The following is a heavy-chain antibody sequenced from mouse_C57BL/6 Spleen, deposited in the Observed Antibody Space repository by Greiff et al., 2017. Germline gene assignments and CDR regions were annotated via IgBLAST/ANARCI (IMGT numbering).Heavy chain of an antibody. D-gene: IGHD1-1*01. CDR1: GFTFSDYG. J-gene: IGHJ4*01. V-gene: IGHV5-17*01. CDR2: ISSGSSTI. Sequence: EVKLEESGGGLVKPGGSLKLSCAASGFTFSDYGMHWVRQAPEKGLEWVAYISSGSSTIYYADTVKGRFTISRDNAKNTLFLQMTSLRSEDTAMYYCARNPVVAHYAMDYWGQGTSVTVSS. CDR3: ARNPVVAHYAMDY.